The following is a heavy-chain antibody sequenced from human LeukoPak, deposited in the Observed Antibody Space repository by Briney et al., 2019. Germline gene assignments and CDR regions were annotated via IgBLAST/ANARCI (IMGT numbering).Heavy chain of an antibody. CDR3: ARVTGDLAFDI. CDR2: INPSGGTT. V-gene: IGHV1-46*01. D-gene: IGHD7-27*01. CDR1: GYTFTSYY. J-gene: IGHJ3*02. Sequence: ASVKVSCKASGYTFTSYYMHWVRQAPGQGLEWMGGINPSGGTTSYAQKFRGRVTMTRDTSTSTVYMELSSLRSEDTAVHYCARVTGDLAFDIWGQGTMVTVSS.